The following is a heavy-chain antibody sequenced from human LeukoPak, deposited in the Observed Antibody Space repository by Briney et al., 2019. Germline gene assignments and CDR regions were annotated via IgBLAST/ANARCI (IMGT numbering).Heavy chain of an antibody. D-gene: IGHD1-26*01. J-gene: IGHJ4*02. CDR3: ARDTAGADY. CDR2: IKQDGSDK. CDR1: GFTFTNYW. Sequence: GGSLRLSCAASGFTFTNYWMSWVRQAPGKGLEWVANIKQDGSDKYYVDSVKGRFTIPRDNAKNSLYLQMNSLRAEDTAVYYCARDTAGADYWGQGTLVTVSS. V-gene: IGHV3-7*03.